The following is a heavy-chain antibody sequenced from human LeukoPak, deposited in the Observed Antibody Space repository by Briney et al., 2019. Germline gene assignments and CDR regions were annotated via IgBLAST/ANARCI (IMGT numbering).Heavy chain of an antibody. CDR2: IRTYNGDT. V-gene: IGHV1-18*01. Sequence: GASLKVSCKTSGYAFTNYAITWVRQSPGQGPEWMGWIRTYNGDTTYAPKLQGRVTMTTDTSTSTAYMELRSLRSDDTAVYYCARLGSSGFFYYYYYGMDVWGQGTTVTVSS. J-gene: IGHJ6*02. CDR1: GYAFTNYA. D-gene: IGHD6-19*01. CDR3: ARLGSSGFFYYYYYGMDV.